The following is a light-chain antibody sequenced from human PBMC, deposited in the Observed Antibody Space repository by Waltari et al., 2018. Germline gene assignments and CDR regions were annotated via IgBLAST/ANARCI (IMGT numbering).Light chain of an antibody. CDR1: QSLLHSSGNTF. J-gene: IGKJ1*01. V-gene: IGKV2-28*01. CDR2: LVS. Sequence: DIVMTQSPLSLSVTPGEPASISCRSSQSLLHSSGNTFLDWYLQKPGQSPPLLSYLVSDRASGVPDRVSGSGSGTDFTLKISRVEAEDVGVYFCMQARQTPWTFGQGTRVEIK. CDR3: MQARQTPWT.